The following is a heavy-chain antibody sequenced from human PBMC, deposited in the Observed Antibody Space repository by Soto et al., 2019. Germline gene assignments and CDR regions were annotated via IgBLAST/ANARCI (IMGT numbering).Heavy chain of an antibody. D-gene: IGHD1-26*01. J-gene: IGHJ6*02. CDR2: ISGSGAST. CDR3: GKGGGGGGGYSRGDGMDV. Sequence: PGGSLRLSCAVSGFSFSNFAMTWVRQAPGKGLEWVSSISGSGASTYYADSVKGRFTISRDNLKNTVYLQLNSLRAEDTAVYYCGKGGGGGGGYSRGDGMDVWGQGTTVTVSS. CDR1: GFSFSNFA. V-gene: IGHV3-23*01.